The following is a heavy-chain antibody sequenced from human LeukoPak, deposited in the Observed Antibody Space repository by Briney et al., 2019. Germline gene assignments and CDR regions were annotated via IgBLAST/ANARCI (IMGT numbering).Heavy chain of an antibody. Sequence: TVSGGSISSGXXXWSWIRQPAGXXXXXXXRIYTSGSTNYNPSLKSRVTISVDTSKNQFSLKLSSVTAADTAVYYCARALGQWLVRALDIWGQGTMVTVSS. CDR1: GGSISSGXXX. D-gene: IGHD6-19*01. J-gene: IGHJ3*02. CDR3: ARALGQWLVRALDI. CDR2: IYTSGST. V-gene: IGHV4-61*02.